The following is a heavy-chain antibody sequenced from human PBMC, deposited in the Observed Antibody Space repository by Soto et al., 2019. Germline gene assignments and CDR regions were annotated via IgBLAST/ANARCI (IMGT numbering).Heavy chain of an antibody. J-gene: IGHJ3*02. D-gene: IGHD6-19*01. Sequence: EVQLLESGGGLVQPGGSLRLSCAASGFTFSTYSMTWVRQAPGKGLEWVSTIRDSGHSTHYADSVRGRFAISRDNSKNTLFLQMTSLRAEDTAVYYCARVKAQILSSGWYGGDDIWGQGTMVTVSS. CDR2: IRDSGHST. V-gene: IGHV3-23*01. CDR1: GFTFSTYS. CDR3: ARVKAQILSSGWYGGDDI.